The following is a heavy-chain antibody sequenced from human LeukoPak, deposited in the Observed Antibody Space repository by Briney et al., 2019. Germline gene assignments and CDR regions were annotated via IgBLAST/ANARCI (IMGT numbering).Heavy chain of an antibody. D-gene: IGHD4-11*01. CDR1: GFTFSTYA. Sequence: GGSLRLSCAASGFTFSTYAMNWVRQAPGKGLEWISALSGGGGSTYYTDSVRGRFTISRDNSKNTLYLQMNSLRAEDMAVYYCARDTDYYFDYWGQGTLVTVSS. J-gene: IGHJ4*02. CDR2: LSGGGGST. V-gene: IGHV3-23*01. CDR3: ARDTDYYFDY.